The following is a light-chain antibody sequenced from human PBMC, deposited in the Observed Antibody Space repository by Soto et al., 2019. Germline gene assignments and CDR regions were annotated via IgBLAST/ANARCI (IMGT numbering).Light chain of an antibody. J-gene: IGKJ4*01. CDR2: DAS. CDR1: QSVSSY. Sequence: EIVLTLSPATLSLSPGERATLSCRASQSVSSYLAWYQPKPGQAPRLLIYDASHTATGIPARFSGSGSGTGFPLTISSLEPEDFAVYYCQQRSNWLTVGGGTKVDSK. CDR3: QQRSNWLT. V-gene: IGKV3-11*01.